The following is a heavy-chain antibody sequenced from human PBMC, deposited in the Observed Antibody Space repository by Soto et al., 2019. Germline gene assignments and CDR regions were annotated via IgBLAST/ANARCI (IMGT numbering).Heavy chain of an antibody. D-gene: IGHD3-10*01. Sequence: QVQLQESGPALVRPSDSLSLMCSVSGVPITTFYWSWIRQAPGKGLEYIGYIYYGWSTHYNPALISRVTTGVDTANNEFSLKLSSVTAADTAAYYCARGQLLHYQYGLDVWGQGTTVIV. V-gene: IGHV4-59*07. J-gene: IGHJ6*02. CDR1: GVPITTFY. CDR2: IYYGWST. CDR3: ARGQLLHYQYGLDV.